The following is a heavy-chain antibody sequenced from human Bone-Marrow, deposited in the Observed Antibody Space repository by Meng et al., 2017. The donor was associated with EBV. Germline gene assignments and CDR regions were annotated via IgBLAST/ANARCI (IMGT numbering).Heavy chain of an antibody. CDR1: VYTFTSYT. Sequence: QVQLVESGSELKKPGALVKVSCKTSVYTFTSYTLNWVRPAPGQGLEWMGWINTNTGNPTYALGFTGRIVFSLDTSVSTAYLQISSLKADDTGVYYCATSNNWSDFHYWGQGTLVTVSS. D-gene: IGHD1-1*01. V-gene: IGHV7-4-1*02. CDR3: ATSNNWSDFHY. CDR2: INTNTGNP. J-gene: IGHJ4*02.